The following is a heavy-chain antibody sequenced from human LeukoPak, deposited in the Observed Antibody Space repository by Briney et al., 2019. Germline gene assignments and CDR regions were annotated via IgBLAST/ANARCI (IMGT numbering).Heavy chain of an antibody. V-gene: IGHV3-30*18. D-gene: IGHD2-15*01. CDR1: GFTFSGYG. CDR3: AKDFKAVAAAYYFDY. CDR2: IAYDGGGK. J-gene: IGHJ4*02. Sequence: GGSLRLSCAASGFTFSGYGMHWVRQAPGKGLGGVAVIAYDGGGKKYADSGKGRFAISRHRSRNTLYLQMDSLRADDTAIYYCAKDFKAVAAAYYFDYWGQGTLVTVSS.